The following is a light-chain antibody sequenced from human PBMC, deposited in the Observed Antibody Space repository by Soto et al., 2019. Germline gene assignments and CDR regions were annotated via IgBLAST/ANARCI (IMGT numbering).Light chain of an antibody. CDR3: QQSYSFSWT. Sequence: DIQMTQSPSSLSASAGDRVTITCRASQSISTYLNWYQQKPGKAPKLLIYAASTLQSGVPSRFSGSGSGTDFTLTISSLQPEDFATYHCQQSYSFSWTFDQGTKVEIK. CDR1: QSISTY. J-gene: IGKJ1*01. CDR2: AAS. V-gene: IGKV1-39*01.